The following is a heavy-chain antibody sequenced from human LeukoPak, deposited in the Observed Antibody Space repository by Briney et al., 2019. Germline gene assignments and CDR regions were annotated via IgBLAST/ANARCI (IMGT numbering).Heavy chain of an antibody. Sequence: SETLSLTCAVYGGSFSGYYWSWIRQPPGKGLEWIGKINHSGGTNYNPSLKSRVTISVDTSKNQFSLKLSSVTAADTAVYYCARAGGYSYGSLFDPWGQGTLVTVSS. CDR1: GGSFSGYY. V-gene: IGHV4-34*01. J-gene: IGHJ5*02. CDR3: ARAGGYSYGSLFDP. D-gene: IGHD5-18*01. CDR2: INHSGGT.